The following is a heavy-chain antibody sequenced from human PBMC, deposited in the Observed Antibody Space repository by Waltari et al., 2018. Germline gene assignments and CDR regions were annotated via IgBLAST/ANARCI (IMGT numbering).Heavy chain of an antibody. Sequence: QLVESGGGLVQPGGSLRLSCAASGFVFSSYAMNWVRQAPGKGLGCVATITGAGGGTYYADSVKGRFTISRDNSKNTLYLQLNSLRADDTAMYYCVTDLPHSRNYDLPPHWGQGTLVTVSS. J-gene: IGHJ4*02. V-gene: IGHV3-23*04. CDR2: ITGAGGGT. CDR1: GFVFSSYA. D-gene: IGHD1-7*01. CDR3: VTDLPHSRNYDLPPH.